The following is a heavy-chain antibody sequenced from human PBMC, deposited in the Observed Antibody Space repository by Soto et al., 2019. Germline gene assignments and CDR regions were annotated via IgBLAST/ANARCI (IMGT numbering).Heavy chain of an antibody. J-gene: IGHJ4*02. D-gene: IGHD4-17*01. Sequence: ASVKVSCKASGYTFTSYAMHWVRQAPGQRLEWMGWINAGNGNTKYSQKFQGRVTITRDTSASTAYMELSSLRSEDTAVYYCARDPDYGDYGTSPADDYWGQGTLVTAPQ. CDR2: INAGNGNT. CDR1: GYTFTSYA. CDR3: ARDPDYGDYGTSPADDY. V-gene: IGHV1-3*01.